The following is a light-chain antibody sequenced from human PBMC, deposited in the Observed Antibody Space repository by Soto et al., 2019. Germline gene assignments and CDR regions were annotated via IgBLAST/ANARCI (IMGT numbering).Light chain of an antibody. V-gene: IGKV1-39*01. Sequence: DIQMTQSPSYLSESVGDRVTITCRASQSISHYLNWYQQKPGKAPKLLIYAASSMQSGVPSRFSGSGSETEFTLTISSLQPEDSATYYCQQSFSPLWTFGQGTKVEV. CDR2: AAS. CDR1: QSISHY. CDR3: QQSFSPLWT. J-gene: IGKJ1*01.